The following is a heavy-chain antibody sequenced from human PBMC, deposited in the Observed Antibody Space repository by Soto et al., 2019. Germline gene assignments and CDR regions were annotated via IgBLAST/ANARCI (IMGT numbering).Heavy chain of an antibody. CDR1: AGSISRNY. V-gene: IGHV4-59*04. CDR2: IYYSGSI. D-gene: IGHD3-10*01. J-gene: IGHJ4*02. Sequence: SETLSLTCTVSAGSISRNYWSWVRPPPGKVLEWIGTIYYSGSIYYNPSLKSRVTISIDTSKNHFSLKLSSVTAADTAVYYCAKGSGSSAYSPFDYWGEGTLVTVSS. CDR3: AKGSGSSAYSPFDY.